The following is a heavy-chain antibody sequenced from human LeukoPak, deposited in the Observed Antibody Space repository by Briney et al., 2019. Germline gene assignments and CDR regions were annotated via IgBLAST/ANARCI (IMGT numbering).Heavy chain of an antibody. J-gene: IGHJ4*02. V-gene: IGHV3-30*03. D-gene: IGHD3-22*01. CDR2: ISYDGSNK. Sequence: GGSLRLSCAASGFTFSSYGMHWVRQAPGKGLEWVAVISYDGSNKYYADSVKGRFTISRDNAKNSLYLQMNSLRAEDTAVYYCARDLYRIVVVPHYFDYWGQGTLVTVSS. CDR1: GFTFSSYG. CDR3: ARDLYRIVVVPHYFDY.